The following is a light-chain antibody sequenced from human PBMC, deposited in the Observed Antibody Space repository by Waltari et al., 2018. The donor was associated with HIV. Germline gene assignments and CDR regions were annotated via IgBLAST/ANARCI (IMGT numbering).Light chain of an antibody. CDR1: QSVLYSSNNKNY. J-gene: IGKJ2*01. CDR2: WAS. CDR3: QQYYSTPYT. Sequence: DIVMTQSPDSLAVSLGERATINCKSSQSVLYSSNNKNYLAWYQQKPGQPPKLLIYWASTRESGVADRFSGSGSGTDFTLTISSLQAEDVAVYYGQQYYSTPYTFGQGTKLEIK. V-gene: IGKV4-1*01.